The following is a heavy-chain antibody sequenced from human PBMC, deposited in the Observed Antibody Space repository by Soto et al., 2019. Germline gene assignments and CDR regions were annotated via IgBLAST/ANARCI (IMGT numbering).Heavy chain of an antibody. D-gene: IGHD3-22*01. CDR2: IIPIFGTA. CDR3: ARGRIPDYYYDSSGYSA. V-gene: IGHV1-69*13. J-gene: IGHJ3*01. Sequence: SVKVSCKASGGTFSIYAISCVLQAALQGLEWMGGIIPIFGTANYAQKFQGRVTITADESTSTAYMELSSLRSEDTAVYYCARGRIPDYYYDSSGYSAWGQGTMVTVSS. CDR1: GGTFSIYA.